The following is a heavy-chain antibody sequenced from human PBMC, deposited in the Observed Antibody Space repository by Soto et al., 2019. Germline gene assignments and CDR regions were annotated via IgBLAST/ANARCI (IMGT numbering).Heavy chain of an antibody. CDR1: GGTFSNYA. J-gene: IGHJ5*02. CDR3: ARAYGSGSYYNVRWFDP. CDR2: IIPIFAAA. Sequence: VKVSCKASGGTFSNYAISWLRQAPGQGLEWMGGIIPIFAAANSAQNFQGRVTITADESTSTAYLELSSLRSDDTAVYYCARAYGSGSYYNVRWFDPWGQGTLVTVSS. V-gene: IGHV1-69*13. D-gene: IGHD3-10*01.